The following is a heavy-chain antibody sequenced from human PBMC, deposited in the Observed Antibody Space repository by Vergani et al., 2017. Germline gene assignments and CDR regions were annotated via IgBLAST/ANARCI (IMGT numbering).Heavy chain of an antibody. Sequence: QVQLVQSGAEVKKPGASVKVSCKASGYTFTGYYMHWVRQAPGQGLEWMGWINPNSGGTNYAQKFQGWVTMTRDTSISTAYMEVSRLRSDDTAVYYCARLPLMVYATDQGNAFDIWGQGTMVTVSS. D-gene: IGHD2-8*01. J-gene: IGHJ3*02. CDR2: INPNSGGT. CDR1: GYTFTGYY. CDR3: ARLPLMVYATDQGNAFDI. V-gene: IGHV1-2*04.